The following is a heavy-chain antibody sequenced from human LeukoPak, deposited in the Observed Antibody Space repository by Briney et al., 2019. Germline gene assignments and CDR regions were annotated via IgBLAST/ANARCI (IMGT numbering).Heavy chain of an antibody. J-gene: IGHJ3*02. CDR3: ARDLYYYDSSGSGAFDI. CDR1: GYSISSGYY. CDR2: IYYSGST. Sequence: SETLSLTRSVSGYSISSGYYWGWIRQPPGKGLEWIGNIYYSGSTYYNPSLKSRVTISVDTSKNQFSLKLSSVTAADTAVYYCARDLYYYDSSGSGAFDIWGQGTMVTVSS. V-gene: IGHV4-38-2*02. D-gene: IGHD3-22*01.